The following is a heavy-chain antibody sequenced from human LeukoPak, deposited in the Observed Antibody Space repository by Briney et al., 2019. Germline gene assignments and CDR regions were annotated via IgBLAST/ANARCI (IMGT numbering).Heavy chain of an antibody. J-gene: IGHJ6*02. CDR2: IIPILGIA. D-gene: IGHD2-2*01. Sequence: SVKVSCKASGGTFSSYAISWVRQAPGQGLEWMGRIIPILGIANYAQKFQGRVTITADKSTSTAYMELSSLRSEDTALYYCAKDHQRGSFYGMDVWGQGTTVTVSS. V-gene: IGHV1-69*04. CDR1: GGTFSSYA. CDR3: AKDHQRGSFYGMDV.